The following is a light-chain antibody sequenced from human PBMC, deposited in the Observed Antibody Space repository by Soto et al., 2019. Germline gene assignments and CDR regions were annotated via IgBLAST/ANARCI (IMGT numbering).Light chain of an antibody. V-gene: IGKV1-39*01. CDR2: SAS. CDR3: QQSFNTLT. CDR1: QSISTY. J-gene: IGKJ4*01. Sequence: DIQMTQSPSSLSASVGDRVTITCRASQSISTYLSWYHHRPGKAPKLLIYSASTLQSGVPPRFSGSGSGTDFTLTISSLQPDDFATYYCQQSFNTLTFGGGTKVEIK.